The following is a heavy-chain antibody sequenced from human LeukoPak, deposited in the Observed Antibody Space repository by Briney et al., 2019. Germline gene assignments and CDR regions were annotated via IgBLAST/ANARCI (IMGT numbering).Heavy chain of an antibody. CDR1: GFTFNSYS. J-gene: IGHJ4*01. Sequence: GGSLGLSCAASGFTFNSYSMNWVRQAPGKGLEWVANIKQDGSETTYADSVRGRFTIFRDNAKDSVYLQMNSLRAEDSATYYCVREGFYFFDFWGQGTLVTVSS. CDR2: IKQDGSET. CDR3: VREGFYFFDF. V-gene: IGHV3-7*01.